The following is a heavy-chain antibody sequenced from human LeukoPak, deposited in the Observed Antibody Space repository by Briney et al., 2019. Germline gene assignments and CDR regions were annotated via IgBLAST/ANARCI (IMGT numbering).Heavy chain of an antibody. CDR3: ARQYSSGWPWFDP. Sequence: SETLSLTCTVSGDSISSGGYYWGWTRQPPGKGLEWIASRYYSGSTYCNPSLKSRVTMSADTSKNQFSLKLSSVTAADAAVYYCARQYSSGWPWFDPWGQGTLVTVSS. D-gene: IGHD6-19*01. J-gene: IGHJ5*02. CDR1: GDSISSGGYY. CDR2: RYYSGST. V-gene: IGHV4-39*01.